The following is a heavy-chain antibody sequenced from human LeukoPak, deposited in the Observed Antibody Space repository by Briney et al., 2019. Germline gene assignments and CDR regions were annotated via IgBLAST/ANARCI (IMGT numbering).Heavy chain of an antibody. D-gene: IGHD2-2*01. CDR3: ARDHCSANSCYEDYYNGLDV. J-gene: IGHJ6*02. V-gene: IGHV1-2*02. CDR2: INPKSGGT. CDR1: GYTFTAYY. Sequence: ASVKVSCKASGYTFTAYYLQWVRLAPGQGLEWMGWINPKSGGTEYPQRFQGRVTMTRDTSISTAYMELSRLRSDGTAVYYCARDHCSANSCYEDYYNGLDVWGQGTTVTVSS.